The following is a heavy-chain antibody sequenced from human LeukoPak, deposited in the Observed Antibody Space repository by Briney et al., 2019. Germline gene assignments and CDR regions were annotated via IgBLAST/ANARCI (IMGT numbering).Heavy chain of an antibody. CDR3: ARDFDDSSGYYYGFDY. CDR1: GGSISSYY. V-gene: IGHV4-59*01. D-gene: IGHD3-22*01. J-gene: IGHJ4*02. Sequence: PSETLPLTCTVSGGSISSYYWSWIRQPPGKGLEWIGYIYYSGSTNYNPSLKSRVTISVDTSKNQFSLKLSSVTAADTAVYYCARDFDDSSGYYYGFDYWGQGTLVTVSS. CDR2: IYYSGST.